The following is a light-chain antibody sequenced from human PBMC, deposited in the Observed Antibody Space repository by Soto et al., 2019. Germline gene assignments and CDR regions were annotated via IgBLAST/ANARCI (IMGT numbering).Light chain of an antibody. Sequence: QSALTQPASVSGSPGQSITISCTGTSSDVGGYNYVSWYQHHPGKAPKLMIFDVSNRPPGVSNRFSGSKSGNTASLTISGLQPEDEADYYCSSYTTSNTRQIVFGSGTKLTVL. CDR2: DVS. J-gene: IGLJ2*01. V-gene: IGLV2-14*03. CDR1: SSDVGGYNY. CDR3: SSYTTSNTRQIV.